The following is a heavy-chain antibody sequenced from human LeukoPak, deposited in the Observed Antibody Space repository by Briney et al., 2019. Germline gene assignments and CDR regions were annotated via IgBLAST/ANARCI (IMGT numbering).Heavy chain of an antibody. Sequence: SETLSLTCTVSGGSISSGGYYWSWIRPHPGKGLEWIGYIYYSGSTYYNPSLKSRVTISVDTSKNQFSLKLSSVTAADTAVYYCARVPRITMVRGVSDYGMDVWGQGTTVTVSS. CDR2: IYYSGST. D-gene: IGHD3-10*01. CDR1: GGSISSGGYY. CDR3: ARVPRITMVRGVSDYGMDV. V-gene: IGHV4-31*03. J-gene: IGHJ6*02.